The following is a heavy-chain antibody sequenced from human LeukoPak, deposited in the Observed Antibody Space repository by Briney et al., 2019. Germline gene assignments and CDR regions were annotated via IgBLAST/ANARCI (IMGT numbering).Heavy chain of an antibody. D-gene: IGHD3-3*01. J-gene: IGHJ5*02. V-gene: IGHV1-69*13. CDR1: GGTFSSYA. Sequence: SVKVSCKASGGTFSSYAISWVRQAPGQGLEWMGGIIPIFGTANYAQKSQGRVTITADESTSTAYMELSSLRSEDTAVYYCARLRGDFWSGYYWFDPWGQGTLVTVSS. CDR3: ARLRGDFWSGYYWFDP. CDR2: IIPIFGTA.